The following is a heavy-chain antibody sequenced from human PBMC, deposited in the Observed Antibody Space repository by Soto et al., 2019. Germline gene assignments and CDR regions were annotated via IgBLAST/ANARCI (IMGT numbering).Heavy chain of an antibody. D-gene: IGHD3-10*01. CDR3: ARGLGSRYYVSGSYYIPYYYYYMDV. CDR2: INHSGST. V-gene: IGHV4-34*01. J-gene: IGHJ6*03. Sequence: PSETLSLTCAVYGGSFSGYYWSWIRQPPGKGLEWIGEINHSGSTNYSPSLKSRVTISVDTSKNQFSLKLSSVTAADTAVYYCARGLGSRYYVSGSYYIPYYYYYMDVWGKGTTVTVSS. CDR1: GGSFSGYY.